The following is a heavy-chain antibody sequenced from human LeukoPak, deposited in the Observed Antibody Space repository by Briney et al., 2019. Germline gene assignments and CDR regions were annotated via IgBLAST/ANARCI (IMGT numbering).Heavy chain of an antibody. V-gene: IGHV3-23*01. D-gene: IGHD3-22*01. Sequence: PGGSLRLSCVVSGFTFNIYAMTWVRQAPGKGLEWVSVISNSGGSTYYADSVKGRFTISRDNSMNTLYLQMNSLRAEDTAVYYCARDHRNYYDSSGYYYGLNDAFDIWGQGTMVTVSS. CDR2: ISNSGGST. CDR1: GFTFNIYA. J-gene: IGHJ3*02. CDR3: ARDHRNYYDSSGYYYGLNDAFDI.